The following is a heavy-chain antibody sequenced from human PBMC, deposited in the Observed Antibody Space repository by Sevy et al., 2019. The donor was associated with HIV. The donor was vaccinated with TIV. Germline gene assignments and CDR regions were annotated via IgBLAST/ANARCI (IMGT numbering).Heavy chain of an antibody. CDR1: GFTVSSNY. CDR2: IFSGGGT. V-gene: IGHV3-53*01. D-gene: IGHD3-22*01. CDR3: ARGATFYSDSSGRVLSVLGAFDI. Sequence: GGSLRLSCAASGFTVSSNYMSWVRQAPGKGLEWVSIIFSGGGTYYADSVQGRFTISRDNSKNMVYLQMNSLSAADTAVFYCARGATFYSDSSGRVLSVLGAFDIWGRGTMVTVSS. J-gene: IGHJ3*02.